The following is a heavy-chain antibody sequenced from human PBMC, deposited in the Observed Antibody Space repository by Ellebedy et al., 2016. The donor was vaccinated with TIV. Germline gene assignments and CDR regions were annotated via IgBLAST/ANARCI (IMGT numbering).Heavy chain of an antibody. Sequence: SETLSLTCTVSGGSISSSSYYWSWIRQPPGKGLEWIGYIYYSGSTNYNPSLKSRVTISVDTSKNQFSLKLSSVTAADTAVYYCARRGDGYNFDYWGQGTLVTVSS. CDR2: IYYSGST. CDR1: GGSISSSSYY. J-gene: IGHJ4*02. CDR3: ARRGDGYNFDY. V-gene: IGHV4-61*05. D-gene: IGHD5-24*01.